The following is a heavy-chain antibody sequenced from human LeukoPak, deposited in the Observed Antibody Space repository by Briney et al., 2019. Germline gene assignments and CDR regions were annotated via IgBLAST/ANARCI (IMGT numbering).Heavy chain of an antibody. CDR1: GYTFTNYY. J-gene: IGHJ5*02. CDR2: IRTSNGDT. Sequence: GASVKVSCKASGYTFTNYYIYWVRQAPGQGLECMGWIRTSNGDTKIAHNFHDRLTLTRDTSTTTAYMELKNLRSADTAVYYCARLSPYYCANGVCFKGWIDPWGQGTLVTVSS. V-gene: IGHV1-18*04. CDR3: ARLSPYYCANGVCFKGWIDP. D-gene: IGHD2-8*01.